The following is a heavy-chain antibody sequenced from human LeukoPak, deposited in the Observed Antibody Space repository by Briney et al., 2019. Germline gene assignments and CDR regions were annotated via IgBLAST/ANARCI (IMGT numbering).Heavy chain of an antibody. Sequence: PSETLSLTCAVSGGSISTTNWWNWVRQPPGKGLEWIGEIYHTGSTNYNPSLKSRVTISVDKSMNQFSLKLSSVTAADTAVYYCARVRTSTNLNWFDPWGQGTLVTVSS. D-gene: IGHD2-2*01. CDR1: GGSISTTNW. J-gene: IGHJ5*02. CDR3: ARVRTSTNLNWFDP. V-gene: IGHV4-4*02. CDR2: IYHTGST.